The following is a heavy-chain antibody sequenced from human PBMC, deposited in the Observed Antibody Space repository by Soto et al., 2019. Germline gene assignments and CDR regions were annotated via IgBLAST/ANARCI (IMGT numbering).Heavy chain of an antibody. V-gene: IGHV1-18*01. J-gene: IGHJ3*02. CDR3: ARGRIVASIHDAFEI. Sequence: QGQWLQSGDAVKKPGASVRVSCRASGYDFTSYGISWVRQAPGQGLEWVSWISAYNGKRDTAQKFQGRVTMTLDTSTDTAHMELGDLTSADTAVYYCARGRIVASIHDAFEIWGKGTMVAASS. CDR1: GYDFTSYG. CDR2: ISAYNGKR. D-gene: IGHD2-21*01.